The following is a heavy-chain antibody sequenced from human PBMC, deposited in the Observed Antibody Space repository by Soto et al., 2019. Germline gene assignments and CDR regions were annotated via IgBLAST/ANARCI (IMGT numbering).Heavy chain of an antibody. Sequence: SETLTLTCIVSGCSITSYRWSWIRQFPEKGLGWIAYTSYTGNTEYNPSFQSRVTISTDTYKNHLFLKMTSMTAADTDFYYCARDMHAGFTHSFDPWGQGTLVTVSS. CDR2: TSYTGNT. CDR3: ARDMHAGFTHSFDP. CDR1: GCSITSYR. D-gene: IGHD2-15*01. J-gene: IGHJ5*02. V-gene: IGHV4-59*01.